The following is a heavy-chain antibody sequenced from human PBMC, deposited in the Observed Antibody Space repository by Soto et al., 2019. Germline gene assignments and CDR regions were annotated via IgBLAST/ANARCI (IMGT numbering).Heavy chain of an antibody. Sequence: GGSLRLSCAASGFTFSTFEMNWVHQAPGKGLEWVSKIGSSGSTIWYADSVKGRFTISRDNAKNSLYLQMNSLRGDDTAVYYCARATYTSSYHFDSWGRGTMVTVYS. J-gene: IGHJ4*02. CDR2: IGSSGSTI. D-gene: IGHD6-6*01. V-gene: IGHV3-48*03. CDR1: GFTFSTFE. CDR3: ARATYTSSYHFDS.